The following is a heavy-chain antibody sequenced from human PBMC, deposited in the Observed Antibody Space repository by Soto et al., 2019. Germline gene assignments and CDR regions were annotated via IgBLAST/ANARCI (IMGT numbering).Heavy chain of an antibody. CDR1: GFSLSTSGMC. V-gene: IGHV2-70*11. D-gene: IGHD2-2*01. Sequence: SGPTLVNPTQTLTLTCTFSGFSLSTSGMCVSWIRQPPGKALEWLARIDWDDDKYYSTSLKTRLTISKDTSKNQVFLTMTNMDPVDTATYYCARIRRVPAAMHYYYYYMDVWGKGTTVTVSS. CDR3: ARIRRVPAAMHYYYYYMDV. CDR2: IDWDDDK. J-gene: IGHJ6*03.